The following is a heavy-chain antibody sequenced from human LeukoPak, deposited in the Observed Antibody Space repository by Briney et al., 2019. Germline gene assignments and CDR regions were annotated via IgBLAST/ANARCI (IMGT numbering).Heavy chain of an antibody. CDR1: GFTFSSYW. Sequence: GGSLRLSCAASGFTFSSYWMSWVRQAPGKGLEWVANIKQDGSEKYYVDSVKGRFTISRDNAKNSLYLQMNSLRAEDTAVYYCARGWISGDVSEYYFEIWGQGTLVTVSS. V-gene: IGHV3-7*01. D-gene: IGHD5/OR15-5a*01. J-gene: IGHJ4*02. CDR2: IKQDGSEK. CDR3: ARGWISGDVSEYYFEI.